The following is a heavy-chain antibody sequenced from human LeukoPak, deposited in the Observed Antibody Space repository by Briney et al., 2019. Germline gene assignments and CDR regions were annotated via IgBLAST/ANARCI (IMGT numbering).Heavy chain of an antibody. CDR3: ATRYCSGSTCYGVDF. CDR2: ISATDADT. J-gene: IGHJ4*02. Sequence: GGSLGLSCAASGFTFSNYAMKWVRQAPGKGLEWVSAISATDADTHYADSVKGRFTISRDNYKNTLSLQMDSLRAEDTAVYYCATRYCSGSTCYGVDFWGQGTLVTVSS. V-gene: IGHV3-23*01. CDR1: GFTFSNYA. D-gene: IGHD2-15*01.